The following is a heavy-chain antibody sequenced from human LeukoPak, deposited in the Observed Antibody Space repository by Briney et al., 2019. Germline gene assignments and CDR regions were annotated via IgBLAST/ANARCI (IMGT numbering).Heavy chain of an antibody. CDR2: IYYSGST. V-gene: IGHV4-59*01. CDR1: GGSISSYY. CDR3: ARGFRYYVDSLWAFDI. J-gene: IGHJ3*02. D-gene: IGHD3-10*02. Sequence: SETLSLTCTVSGGSISSYYRSWIRQPPGKGLEWIGYIYYSGSTNYNPSLKSRVTISVDTSKNQFSLKLSSVTAADTAVYYCARGFRYYVDSLWAFDIWGQGTMVTVSS.